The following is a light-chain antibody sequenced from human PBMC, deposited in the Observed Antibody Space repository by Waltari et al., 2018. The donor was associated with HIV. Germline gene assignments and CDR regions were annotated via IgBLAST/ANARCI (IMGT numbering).Light chain of an antibody. V-gene: IGKV3-20*01. CDR3: QQYGSSPLT. CDR2: GSS. CDR1: QSVTSSS. Sequence: EIVLTQSPGTLSLSPGERATLSCRASQSVTSSSLSCYQQKPGQAPRLLIYGSSSRATSVPDSVSGGGSGTDFTLTISRLEPEDFAVYYCQQYGSSPLTFGGGTKVDIK. J-gene: IGKJ4*01.